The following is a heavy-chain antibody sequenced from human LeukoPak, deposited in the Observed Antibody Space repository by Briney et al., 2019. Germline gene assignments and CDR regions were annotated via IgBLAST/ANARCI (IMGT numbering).Heavy chain of an antibody. CDR2: IIPIFGTA. CDR3: ARVTITIFGVVIPLYGMDV. D-gene: IGHD3-3*01. V-gene: IGHV1-69*01. CDR1: GGTFSSYA. J-gene: IGHJ6*02. Sequence: SVKVSYKASGGTFSSYAISWVRQAPGQGLEWMGGIIPIFGTANYAQKFQGRVTITADESTSTAYMELSSLRSEDTAVYYCARVTITIFGVVIPLYGMDVWGQGTTVTVPS.